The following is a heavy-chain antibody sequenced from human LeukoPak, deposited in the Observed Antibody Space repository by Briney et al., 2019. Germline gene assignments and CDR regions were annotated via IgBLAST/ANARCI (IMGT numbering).Heavy chain of an antibody. CDR3: ARVVVGSYWYFDQ. CDR1: GYDFSSYW. Sequence: GESLKISCKGSGYDFSSYWIGWVRQMPGKGLEWMGVISPDDSDTRYSPSFQGQATISADKSISTAYLQWSSLKASDTAMYYCARVVVGSYWYFDQWSQGTLVTVSS. D-gene: IGHD1-26*01. CDR2: ISPDDSDT. V-gene: IGHV5-51*01. J-gene: IGHJ4*02.